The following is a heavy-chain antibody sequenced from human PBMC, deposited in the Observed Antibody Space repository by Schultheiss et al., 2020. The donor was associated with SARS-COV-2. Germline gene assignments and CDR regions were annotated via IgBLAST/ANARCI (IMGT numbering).Heavy chain of an antibody. J-gene: IGHJ6*03. CDR1: GFTFSSYA. Sequence: GESLKISCAASGFTFSSYAMSWVRQAPGKGLEWVAVISYDGSNKYYADSVKGRFTISRDNSKSTLYLQMGSLRTEDMAVYYCARSPLYYYYYYMDVWGKGTTVTVSS. V-gene: IGHV3-30*14. CDR3: ARSPLYYYYYYMDV. CDR2: ISYDGSNK.